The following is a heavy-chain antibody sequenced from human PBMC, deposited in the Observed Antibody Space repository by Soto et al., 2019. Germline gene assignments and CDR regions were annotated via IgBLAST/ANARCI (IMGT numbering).Heavy chain of an antibody. J-gene: IGHJ6*02. D-gene: IGHD2-21*01. CDR3: ERAQLSRGGLRPGSAPRNMDV. V-gene: IGHV4-34*01. Sequence: SETLSLTCAVYGGSFSGYYWSWIRQPPGKGLEWIGEINHSGSTNYNPSLKSRVTISVDTSKNQFSLKLSSVTAADTAVYYCERAQLSRGGLRPGSAPRNMDVWGHGTTVTVSS. CDR1: GGSFSGYY. CDR2: INHSGST.